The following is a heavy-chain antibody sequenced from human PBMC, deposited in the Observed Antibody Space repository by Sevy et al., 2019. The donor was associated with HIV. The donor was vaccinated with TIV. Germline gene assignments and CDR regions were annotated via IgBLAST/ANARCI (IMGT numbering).Heavy chain of an antibody. CDR3: ARDGAAYCGGDCYLGR. CDR1: GFTFSSYG. D-gene: IGHD2-21*02. V-gene: IGHV3-33*01. CDR2: IWYDGSNK. J-gene: IGHJ4*02. Sequence: GGSLRLSCAASGFTFSSYGMHWVRQAPGKGLEWVAVIWYDGSNKYYANSVKGRFTISRDNSKNTRYLKMNSLRAEDKAVYYCARDGAAYCGGDCYLGRGGQGTLVTVSS.